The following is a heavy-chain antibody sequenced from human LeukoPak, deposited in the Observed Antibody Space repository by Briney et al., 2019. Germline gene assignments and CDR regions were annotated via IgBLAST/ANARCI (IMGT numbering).Heavy chain of an antibody. V-gene: IGHV3-48*04. J-gene: IGHJ4*02. CDR2: ISDSSSRI. Sequence: GGSLRLSSAASGFTFSKHGMNWVRQAPGKGLEWVSYISDSSSRILYADSVKGRFTISRDNSKNSVYLQMNSLRAEDTAVYYCARSQYDSSSPDYWGQGTLVTVSS. CDR3: ARSQYDSSSPDY. D-gene: IGHD3-22*01. CDR1: GFTFSKHG.